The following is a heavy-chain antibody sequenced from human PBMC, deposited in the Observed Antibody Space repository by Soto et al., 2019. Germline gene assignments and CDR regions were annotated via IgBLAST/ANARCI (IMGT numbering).Heavy chain of an antibody. D-gene: IGHD3-16*02. CDR3: ATIGVSGYLAV. CDR1: GADINSGVFT. Sequence: PSETLSLTCSVSGADINSGVFTWTWIRQHAGNGLEWLGYISHIGSTDYNPSLKSRLSISGDTSKNHFSLTLTSVTAADAAVYYCATIGVSGYLAVLGQGPMVTV. J-gene: IGHJ6*02. CDR2: ISHIGST. V-gene: IGHV4-31*03.